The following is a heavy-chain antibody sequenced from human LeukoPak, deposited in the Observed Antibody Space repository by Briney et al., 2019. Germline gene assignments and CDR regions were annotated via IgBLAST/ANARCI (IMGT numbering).Heavy chain of an antibody. D-gene: IGHD3-10*01. V-gene: IGHV4-34*01. CDR1: GGSFSGYY. J-gene: IGHJ6*02. CDR3: ARSVAPSYLLWFGNNWYYYNGMDV. Sequence: SETLSLTCAVYGGSFSGYYWSWIRQPPGKGLEWIGEINHSGSTNYNPSLKSRVTVSVDTSKNQFSLKLSSVTAADTAVYYCARSVAPSYLLWFGNNWYYYNGMDVWGQGTTVTVSS. CDR2: INHSGST.